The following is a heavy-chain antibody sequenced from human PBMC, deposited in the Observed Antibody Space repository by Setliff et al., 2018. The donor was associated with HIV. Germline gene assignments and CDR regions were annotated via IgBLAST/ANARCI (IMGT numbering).Heavy chain of an antibody. J-gene: IGHJ2*01. CDR1: GGTFSRLA. CDR3: ARGVHSGGSGWYNWYFDL. D-gene: IGHD6-19*01. Sequence: ASVKVSCKASGGTFSRLAFSWVRQAPGQGLEWMGGIIPTFDTANYAQKFQGRVTITADKSTNTVYMELNSLRSEDTAMYYCARGVHSGGSGWYNWYFDLWGRGTLVTVSS. CDR2: IIPTFDTA. V-gene: IGHV1-69*06.